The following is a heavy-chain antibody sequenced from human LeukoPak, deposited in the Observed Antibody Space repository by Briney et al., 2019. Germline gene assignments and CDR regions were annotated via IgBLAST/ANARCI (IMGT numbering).Heavy chain of an antibody. CDR2: IGGGGGE. CDR3: AKALGVEVPAASRWFDP. V-gene: IGHV3-23*01. J-gene: IGHJ5*02. D-gene: IGHD2-2*01. Sequence: GGSLRLSCAASGFTFNKYAMTWVRQVPGKGLEWVSTIGGGGGELYADSAKGRFTISRDNAKNTLYLEMTSLRAEDTALYYCAKALGVEVPAASRWFDPWGQGTLVTVSA. CDR1: GFTFNKYA.